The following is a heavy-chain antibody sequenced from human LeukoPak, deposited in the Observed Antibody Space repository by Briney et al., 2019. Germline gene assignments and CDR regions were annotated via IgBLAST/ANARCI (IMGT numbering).Heavy chain of an antibody. CDR3: AITLSPFRYSSAEFDH. D-gene: IGHD6-19*01. Sequence: PSETLSLTCTVSGGSVSSGSYYWSWIRQPPGQGLGWIGEINHSGSTNYNPSLKSRVTISVDTSKNQFSLKLSSVTAADTAVYYCAITLSPFRYSSAEFDHWGQGTLVTVSS. CDR2: INHSGST. CDR1: GGSVSSGSYY. V-gene: IGHV4-61*01. J-gene: IGHJ4*02.